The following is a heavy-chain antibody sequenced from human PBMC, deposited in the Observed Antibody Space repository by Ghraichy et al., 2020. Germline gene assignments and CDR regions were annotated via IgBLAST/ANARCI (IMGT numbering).Heavy chain of an antibody. CDR1: GFTFSSYG. J-gene: IGHJ4*02. V-gene: IGHV3-23*01. CDR3: AKSVGGYTYGYGNDY. CDR2: ISVSGDNT. D-gene: IGHD5-18*01. Sequence: GGSLRLSCAASGFTFSSYGMSWVRQAPGKRLEWVSTISVSGDNTYYADSVKGRLTISRDNSNTTLYLQMNSLRAEDTAVYYCAKSVGGYTYGYGNDYWGQGTLVTVSS.